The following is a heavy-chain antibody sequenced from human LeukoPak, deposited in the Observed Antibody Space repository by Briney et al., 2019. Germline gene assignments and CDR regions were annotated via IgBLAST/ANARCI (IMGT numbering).Heavy chain of an antibody. Sequence: VASVKASCKASGYTFTSYGISWVRQAPGQGLEWMGWISAYNGNTNYAQKLQGRVTMTTDTSTSTAYMELRSLRSDDTAVYYCARVRFEGSSGWYKSWGQGTMVTVSS. V-gene: IGHV1-18*04. J-gene: IGHJ3*01. CDR2: ISAYNGNT. D-gene: IGHD6-19*01. CDR1: GYTFTSYG. CDR3: ARVRFEGSSGWYKS.